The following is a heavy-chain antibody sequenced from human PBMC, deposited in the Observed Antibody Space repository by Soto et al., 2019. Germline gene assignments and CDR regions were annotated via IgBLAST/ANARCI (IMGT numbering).Heavy chain of an antibody. CDR1: GYTFTSYG. CDR2: ISAYNGNT. D-gene: IGHD2-2*01. Sequence: GASVKVSCKASGYTFTSYGISWVRQAPGQGLEWMGWISAYNGNTNYAQKLQGRVTMTTDTSTSTAYMELRSLRSDDTAVYYCARAIDCSSTSCYHPSRVLPSPMAFDIWGQGTMVTVS. V-gene: IGHV1-18*04. J-gene: IGHJ3*02. CDR3: ARAIDCSSTSCYHPSRVLPSPMAFDI.